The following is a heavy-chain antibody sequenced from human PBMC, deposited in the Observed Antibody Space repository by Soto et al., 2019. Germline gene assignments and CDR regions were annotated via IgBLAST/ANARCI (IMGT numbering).Heavy chain of an antibody. J-gene: IGHJ4*02. D-gene: IGHD3-3*01. V-gene: IGHV3-30-3*01. Sequence: PGGSLRLSCAASGFTFSSYAMHWVRQAPGKGLEWVAVISYDGSNKYYADSVKGRFTISRDNSKNTLYLQMNSLRAEDTAVYYCARGDYYDFWSGLNDYWGQGILVTVSS. CDR2: ISYDGSNK. CDR1: GFTFSSYA. CDR3: ARGDYYDFWSGLNDY.